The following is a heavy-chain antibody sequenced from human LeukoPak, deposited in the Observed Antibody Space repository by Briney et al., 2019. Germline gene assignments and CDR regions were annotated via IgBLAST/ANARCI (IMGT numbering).Heavy chain of an antibody. J-gene: IGHJ3*02. CDR1: GFTFSSYW. D-gene: IGHD6-6*01. CDR2: ISTDGSST. V-gene: IGHV3-74*01. Sequence: GGSLRLFCAASGFTFSSYWMHWVRQAPGKGLVWVSRISTDGSSTNSAASVKGRFTISRDNAKNTLYLQMNSLRAEDTAVYYCVREYSSSSGRAFDIWGQGTMVSVSP. CDR3: VREYSSSSGRAFDI.